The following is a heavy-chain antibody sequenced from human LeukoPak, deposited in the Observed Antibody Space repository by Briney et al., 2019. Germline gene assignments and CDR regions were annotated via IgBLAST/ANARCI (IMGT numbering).Heavy chain of an antibody. CDR2: ISPYNGNT. CDR1: GYTFTNYG. CDR3: ARVITPGYFLH. J-gene: IGHJ1*01. D-gene: IGHD2-15*01. V-gene: IGHV1-18*01. Sequence: ASVKVSCKASGYTFTNYGISWVRQAPGQGLEWMGWISPYNGNTNYAQKLQDRVTMTTDTSTSTAYMELRSLRSDDTAVYYCARVITPGYFLHWGQGTLVTVSS.